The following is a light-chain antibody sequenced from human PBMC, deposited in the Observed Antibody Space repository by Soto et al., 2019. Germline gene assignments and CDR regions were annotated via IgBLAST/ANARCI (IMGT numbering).Light chain of an antibody. CDR3: HSRA. CDR1: QNIGSR. CDR2: DAS. J-gene: IGKJ5*01. V-gene: IGKV1-5*01. Sequence: DIQMTQSPSTLSASVGDRVAITCRASQNIGSRLAWYQQKPDEAPKLLIYDASSLESGVPSRFSGSGSETEFTLTISRLQPDDFATYFCHSRAFGQGTRLEIK.